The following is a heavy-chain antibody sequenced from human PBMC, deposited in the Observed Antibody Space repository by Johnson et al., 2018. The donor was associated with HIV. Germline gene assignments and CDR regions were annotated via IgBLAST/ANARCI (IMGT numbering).Heavy chain of an antibody. V-gene: IGHV3-13*01. Sequence: VQLVESGGGLVQPGGSLRLSCAASGFTFSSYDMHWVRQATGKGLEWVSAIGTAGDTYYPGSVKGRFTISRENAKNSLYLQMNSLRAEDTAVYYCAKVIAVAGTGAFDIWGQGTMVTVSS. D-gene: IGHD6-19*01. CDR1: GFTFSSYD. J-gene: IGHJ3*02. CDR2: IGTAGDT. CDR3: AKVIAVAGTGAFDI.